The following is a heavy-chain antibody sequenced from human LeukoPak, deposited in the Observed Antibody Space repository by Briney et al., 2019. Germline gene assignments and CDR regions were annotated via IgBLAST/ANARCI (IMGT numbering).Heavy chain of an antibody. CDR1: GGSISSYY. V-gene: IGHV4-59*01. D-gene: IGHD4-17*01. CDR2: IFYSGST. CDR3: AGGRLRDRYLDL. Sequence: SETLSLTCTVSGGSISSYYWSWMRQPPGKGLEWIGYIFYSGSTKYCGTTNYNPSLKSRVTISLDTSKNQFSLTGRSVTAADTAVYHCAGGRLRDRYLDLWGRGTLVTVSS. J-gene: IGHJ2*01.